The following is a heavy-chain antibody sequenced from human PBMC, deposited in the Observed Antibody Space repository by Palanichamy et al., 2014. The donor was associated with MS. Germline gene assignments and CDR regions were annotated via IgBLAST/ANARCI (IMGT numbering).Heavy chain of an antibody. CDR3: ARIRYGEWGYAQDC. V-gene: IGHV3-74*01. CDR1: GLTFSNYW. CDR2: INSDGSRT. Sequence: EVQLVESGGVLVQPGGSLRLSCAASGLTFSNYWMHWVRQVPGKGLVWVSRINSDGSRTNYADSVKGRFTVSRDNAENTLYLQMNSLRTEDTAVYYCARIRYGEWGYAQDCWGQGTLVTVSS. D-gene: IGHD1-26*01. J-gene: IGHJ4*02.